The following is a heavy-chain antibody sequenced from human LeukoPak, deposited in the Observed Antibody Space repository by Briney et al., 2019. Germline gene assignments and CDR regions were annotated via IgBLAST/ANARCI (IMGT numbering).Heavy chain of an antibody. CDR1: GFTFSNYA. V-gene: IGHV3-23*01. Sequence: GGSLRLSCAASGFTFSNYAMSWVRQAPGKGLEWVSVISGSGGRTNYADSVEGRFTISRGNSKNTLYLQMNSLRAEDTAVYYCAKDYCSGGSCYSGLDYWGQGTLVTVSS. CDR3: AKDYCSGGSCYSGLDY. J-gene: IGHJ4*02. CDR2: ISGSGGRT. D-gene: IGHD2-15*01.